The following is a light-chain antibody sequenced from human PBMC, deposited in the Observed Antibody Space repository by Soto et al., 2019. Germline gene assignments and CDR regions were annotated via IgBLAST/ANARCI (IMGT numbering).Light chain of an antibody. V-gene: IGKV3-20*01. Sequence: EIVLTQSPGTLSLSPGERATLSCRASQSVSNTYLAWYQQKPGQAPRLLIYSASNRATGIPDRFSGSGSGTDFTLTISRLEPEDFATYYCRQGYSTPITFGQGTRLEIK. CDR2: SAS. J-gene: IGKJ5*01. CDR1: QSVSNTY. CDR3: RQGYSTPIT.